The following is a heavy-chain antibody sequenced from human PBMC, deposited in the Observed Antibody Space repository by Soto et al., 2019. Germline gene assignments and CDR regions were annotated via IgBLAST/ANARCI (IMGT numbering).Heavy chain of an antibody. CDR2: ISGSGGST. CDR3: AKDAPLTIFGVATLCAFDI. V-gene: IGHV3-23*01. CDR1: GFTFSSYA. D-gene: IGHD3-3*01. J-gene: IGHJ3*02. Sequence: GGSLRLSCAASGFTFSSYAMSWVRQAPGKGLEWVSAISGSGGSTYYADSVKGRFTISRDNSKNTLYLQMNSLRAEDTAVYYCAKDAPLTIFGVATLCAFDIWGQGTMVTVSS.